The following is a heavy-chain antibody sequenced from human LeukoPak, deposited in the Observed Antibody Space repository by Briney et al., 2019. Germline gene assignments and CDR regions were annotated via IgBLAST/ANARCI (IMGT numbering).Heavy chain of an antibody. CDR3: ARDHPHYDFWSGYPHGY. CDR1: GYTFTSYG. Sequence: ASVKVSCKASGYTFTSYGISWVRQAPGQGLEWMGWISAYNGNTNYAQKLQGRVTMTTDTSTSTAYMELRSLRSDDTAVYYCARDHPHYDFWSGYPHGYWGQGTLVTASS. J-gene: IGHJ4*02. CDR2: ISAYNGNT. D-gene: IGHD3-3*01. V-gene: IGHV1-18*01.